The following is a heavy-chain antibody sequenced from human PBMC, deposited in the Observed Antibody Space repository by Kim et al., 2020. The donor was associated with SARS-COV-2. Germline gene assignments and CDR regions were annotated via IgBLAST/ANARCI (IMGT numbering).Heavy chain of an antibody. CDR2: ISGSGAST. CDR3: AKAVGRDGYHSFDS. D-gene: IGHD5-18*01. V-gene: IGHV3-23*01. Sequence: GGSLRLSCAASGFTFSTYAMSWVRQAPGKGLEWVSAISGSGASTYYPDSMRGRFTISRDNSKNTVYLQMNSLRAEDTAIYYCAKAVGRDGYHSFDSWGQG. CDR1: GFTFSTYA. J-gene: IGHJ4*02.